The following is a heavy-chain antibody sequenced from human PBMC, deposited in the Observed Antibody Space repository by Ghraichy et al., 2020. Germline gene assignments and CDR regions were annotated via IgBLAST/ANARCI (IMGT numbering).Heavy chain of an antibody. V-gene: IGHV4-59*08. CDR3: ARHGVVTWYFDL. Sequence: SETLSLTCTVSGSSISNKYWSWIRQPPGKGLEWIGNIYSSGSTNYNPSLKSRVTISVDTSKNQFSLKLSSVTAADTAVYYCARHGVVTWYFDLWGRGTLVTVSS. CDR1: GSSISNKY. CDR2: IYSSGST. J-gene: IGHJ2*01. D-gene: IGHD4-23*01.